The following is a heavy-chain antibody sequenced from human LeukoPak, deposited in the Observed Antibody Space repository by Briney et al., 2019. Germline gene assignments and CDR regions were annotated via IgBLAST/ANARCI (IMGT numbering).Heavy chain of an antibody. J-gene: IGHJ4*02. CDR3: AKGPGYDSSGYYFTREYYFDY. CDR1: EFSVGSNY. Sequence: GGSLRLSCAASEFSVGSNYMTWVRQAPGKGLEWVSLIYSGGSTYYADSVKGRFTISRDNSKNTLYLQMNSLRAEDTAVYYCAKGPGYDSSGYYFTREYYFDYWGQGTLVTVSS. D-gene: IGHD3-22*01. CDR2: IYSGGST. V-gene: IGHV3-66*01.